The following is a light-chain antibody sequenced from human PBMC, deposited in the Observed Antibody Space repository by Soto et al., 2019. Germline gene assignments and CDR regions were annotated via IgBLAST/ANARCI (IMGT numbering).Light chain of an antibody. CDR1: QSVSSN. J-gene: IGKJ2*01. Sequence: IVMTQSPATLSVSPGERATLSCRASQSVSSNLAWYQQKPGQAPRLLIYGASTRATGIPARFSGSGSGTEFTLTISSLQSEAFAVYYCQQYNNWPWYTFVQGTKLEIK. CDR3: QQYNNWPWYT. V-gene: IGKV3-15*01. CDR2: GAS.